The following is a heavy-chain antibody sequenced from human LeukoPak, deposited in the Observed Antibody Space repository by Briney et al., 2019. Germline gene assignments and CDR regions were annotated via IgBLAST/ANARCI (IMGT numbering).Heavy chain of an antibody. Sequence: GGSLRLSCAASGFTSSNAWMSWVRQAPGKGLEWVGRIKSKTDGGTTDYAAPVKGRFTISRDDSKNTLYLQMNSLKTEDTAVYYCTTAVDTAMVTPYYWGQGTLVTVSS. V-gene: IGHV3-15*01. CDR3: TTAVDTAMVTPYY. CDR1: GFTSSNAW. CDR2: IKSKTDGGTT. D-gene: IGHD5-18*01. J-gene: IGHJ4*02.